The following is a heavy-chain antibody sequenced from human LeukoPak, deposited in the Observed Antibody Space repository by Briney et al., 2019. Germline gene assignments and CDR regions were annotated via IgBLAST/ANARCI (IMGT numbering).Heavy chain of an antibody. CDR1: GFTFSSYG. J-gene: IGHJ6*02. V-gene: IGHV3-33*01. Sequence: PGGSLRLSCAASGFTFSSYGMHWVRQAPGKGLEWVAILWYDGSREYYGDSAKGRFTISRDNSKNTLYLQMNRLRAEDTAVYYCARDVGGLRFPTYGMDVWGQGTTVTVSS. CDR3: ARDVGGLRFPTYGMDV. D-gene: IGHD3-16*01. CDR2: LWYDGSRE.